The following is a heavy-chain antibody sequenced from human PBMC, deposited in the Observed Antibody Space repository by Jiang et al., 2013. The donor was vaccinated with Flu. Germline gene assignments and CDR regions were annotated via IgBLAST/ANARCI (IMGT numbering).Heavy chain of an antibody. CDR2: ISWNSGSI. CDR3: AKATVSRTYYYGMDV. V-gene: IGHV3-9*01. CDR1: GFTFDDYA. J-gene: IGHJ6*02. Sequence: RSLRLSCAASGFTFDDYAMHWVRQAPGKGLEWVSGISWNSGSIGYADSVKGRFTISRDNAKNSLYLQMNSLRAEDTALYYCAKATVSRTYYYGMDVWGQGTTVTVSS.